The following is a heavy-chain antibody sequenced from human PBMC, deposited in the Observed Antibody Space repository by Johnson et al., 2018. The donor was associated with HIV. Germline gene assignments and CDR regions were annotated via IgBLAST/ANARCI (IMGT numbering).Heavy chain of an antibody. D-gene: IGHD3-22*01. CDR1: GFPFRDSA. V-gene: IGHV3-30-3*01. CDR2: IIFDGVYK. Sequence: VQLVESGGGVVQPGTSLTLSCAASGFPFRDSAMHWVRQAPGRGMEWLAVIIFDGVYKHHAESVRGRFTISRDNSKATLYLQMNSLRAEDTALYYCAREGITMIVVPTGAFDIWGQGTMVTVSS. CDR3: AREGITMIVVPTGAFDI. J-gene: IGHJ3*02.